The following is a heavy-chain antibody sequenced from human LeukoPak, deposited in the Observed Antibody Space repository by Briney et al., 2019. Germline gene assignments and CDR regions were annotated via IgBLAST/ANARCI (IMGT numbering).Heavy chain of an antibody. Sequence: SETLSLTCAVSGYSISSGYYWGWIRRPPGKGLEWIGSIYHSGSTYYSPSLKSRVTISVDTSKNQFSLKLSSVTAADTAVYYCARLVGYCSSTSCYFDYWGQGTLVTVSS. CDR2: IYHSGST. CDR1: GYSISSGYY. CDR3: ARLVGYCSSTSCYFDY. J-gene: IGHJ4*02. V-gene: IGHV4-38-2*01. D-gene: IGHD2-2*01.